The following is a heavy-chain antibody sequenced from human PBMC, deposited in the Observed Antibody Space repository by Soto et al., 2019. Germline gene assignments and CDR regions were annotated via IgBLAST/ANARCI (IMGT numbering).Heavy chain of an antibody. J-gene: IGHJ5*02. CDR3: VRSHWFDP. CDR1: GGSISSSNW. Sequence: SGTLSLTCAVSGGSISSSNWWSWVRQPPGKGLEWIGETHHSGSNKYNPSLKSRVTMSVDKSKSQFSLRLSSVTAADTAIYYCVRSHWFDPWRQGTLDPVSS. CDR2: THHSGSN. V-gene: IGHV4-4*02.